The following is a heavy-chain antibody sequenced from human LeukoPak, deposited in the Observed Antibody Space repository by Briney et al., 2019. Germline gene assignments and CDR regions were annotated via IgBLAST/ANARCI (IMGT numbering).Heavy chain of an antibody. CDR1: GFTFSLSA. CDR3: VRGTKVRGLTPGHYYFDF. Sequence: AGGSLRLSCSASGFTFSLSAMHWVRQAPGKGLEYVSAIRSDGGSTYYADSVKGRFTISRDNSKNTLYLQISSLRAEDTAVYYCVRGTKVRGLTPGHYYFDFWGQGTLVTVSS. J-gene: IGHJ4*02. D-gene: IGHD3-10*01. V-gene: IGHV3-64D*06. CDR2: IRSDGGST.